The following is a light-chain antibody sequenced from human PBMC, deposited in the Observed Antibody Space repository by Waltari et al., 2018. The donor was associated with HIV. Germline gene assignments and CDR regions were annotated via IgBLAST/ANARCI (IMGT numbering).Light chain of an antibody. CDR1: TMTSKY. Sequence: SYELTQPPSVSVSPGQTARITCSGDTMTSKYTSWYQQKPGQAPILVTFKDSERPSGIPERFSGSISGTTVTLTISEVQTEDEADYYCQSADHSDSCVFGTGTTLTVL. CDR2: KDS. CDR3: QSADHSDSCV. V-gene: IGLV3-25*03. J-gene: IGLJ1*01.